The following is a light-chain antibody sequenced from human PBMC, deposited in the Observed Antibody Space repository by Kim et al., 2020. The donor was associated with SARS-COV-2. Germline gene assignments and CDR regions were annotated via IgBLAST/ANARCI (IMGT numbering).Light chain of an antibody. J-gene: IGLJ1*01. CDR2: TNN. Sequence: GQRVTISCSGSSSNIGINTVNWYQQLPGTAPKLLIHTNNQRPSGVPDRFSGSKSGTSASLAISGLQSEDEADYYCAAWDDSLNGDVFGSGTKVTVL. V-gene: IGLV1-44*01. CDR3: AAWDDSLNGDV. CDR1: SSNIGINT.